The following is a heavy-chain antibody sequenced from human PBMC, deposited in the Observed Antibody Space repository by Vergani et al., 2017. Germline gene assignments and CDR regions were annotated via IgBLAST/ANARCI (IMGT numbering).Heavy chain of an antibody. D-gene: IGHD3-10*01. CDR1: GGTFTNHH. CDR3: ARTSSISGSYYNGEWDY. CDR2: ITPGGST. V-gene: IGHV1-46*03. Sequence: QGQLAQSGAEVKKPGSSVKVSCKASGGTFTNHHLHWVRQAPGQGLEWMGIITPGGSTDYGPKFQGRATMTRDTSTRTVYMDLTGLRSDDTAMYYCARTSSISGSYYNGEWDYWGQGTLVVVSS. J-gene: IGHJ4*02.